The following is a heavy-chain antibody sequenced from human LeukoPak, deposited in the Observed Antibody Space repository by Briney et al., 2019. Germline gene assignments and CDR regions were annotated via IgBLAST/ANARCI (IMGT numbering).Heavy chain of an antibody. J-gene: IGHJ4*02. CDR3: ASHSGSYSEGGFDY. CDR2: IYYSGST. V-gene: IGHV4-30-4*01. Sequence: PSETLSLTCTVSGGSISSGDYYWSWIRRPPGKGLEWIGYIYYSGSTYYNPSLKSRVTISVDTSKNQFSLKLSSVTAADTAVYYCASHSGSYSEGGFDYWGQGTLVTVSS. D-gene: IGHD1-26*01. CDR1: GGSISSGDYY.